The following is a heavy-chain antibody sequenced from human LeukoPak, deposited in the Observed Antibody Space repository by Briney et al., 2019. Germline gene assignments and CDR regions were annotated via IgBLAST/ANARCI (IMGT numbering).Heavy chain of an antibody. CDR1: GVTFSSYS. V-gene: IGHV3-21*01. J-gene: IGHJ4*02. CDR2: ISSSSSYI. Sequence: GGSLRLSCAASGVTFSSYSMTWVRQAPGKGLEWVSSISSSSSYIYYADSVKGRFTISRDNAKNTLYLQMNSLRAEDTAVYYCARVAQHKESYYDILTGYSPYYFDYWGQGTLVTVSS. CDR3: ARVAQHKESYYDILTGYSPYYFDY. D-gene: IGHD3-9*01.